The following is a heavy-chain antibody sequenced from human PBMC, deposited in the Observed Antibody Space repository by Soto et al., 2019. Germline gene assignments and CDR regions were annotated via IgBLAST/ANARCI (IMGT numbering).Heavy chain of an antibody. Sequence: GGSLRLSCAASGFTFSSYGMHWVRQAPGKGLEWVAVISYDGSNKYYADSVKGRFTISRDNSKNTLYLQMNSLRAEDTAVYYCAREGVVATISRSHFDYWGQGTLVTVSS. J-gene: IGHJ4*02. V-gene: IGHV3-30*03. D-gene: IGHD5-12*01. CDR2: ISYDGSNK. CDR1: GFTFSSYG. CDR3: AREGVVATISRSHFDY.